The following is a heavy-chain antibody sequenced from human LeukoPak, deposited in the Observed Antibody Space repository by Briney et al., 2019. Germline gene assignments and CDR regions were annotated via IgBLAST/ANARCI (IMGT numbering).Heavy chain of an antibody. V-gene: IGHV4-59*12. CDR3: ARRGIVATIEDDY. J-gene: IGHJ4*02. CDR2: IYYSGST. Sequence: SETLSLTCTVSGGSISSYYWSWIRQPPGKGLEWIGYIYYSGSTNYNPSLKSRVTISVDRSKNQFSLKLSSVTAADTAVYYCARRGIVATIEDDYWGQGTLVTVSS. CDR1: GGSISSYY. D-gene: IGHD5-12*01.